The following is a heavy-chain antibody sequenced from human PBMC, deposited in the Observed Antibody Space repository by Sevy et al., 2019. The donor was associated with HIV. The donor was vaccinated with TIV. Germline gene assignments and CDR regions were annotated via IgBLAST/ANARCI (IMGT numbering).Heavy chain of an antibody. J-gene: IGHJ4*02. CDR2: IKSKTDGGTT. CDR3: TTDPLYYYDSSGIIDY. D-gene: IGHD3-22*01. V-gene: IGHV3-15*01. CDR1: GFTFSNAW. Sequence: GGSLRLSCAASGFTFSNAWMSWVRQAPGKGLEWVGRIKSKTDGGTTDYAAPAKGRFTISRDDSKNTRYLQMNSLKTEDTAVYYCTTDPLYYYDSSGIIDYWGQGTLVTVSS.